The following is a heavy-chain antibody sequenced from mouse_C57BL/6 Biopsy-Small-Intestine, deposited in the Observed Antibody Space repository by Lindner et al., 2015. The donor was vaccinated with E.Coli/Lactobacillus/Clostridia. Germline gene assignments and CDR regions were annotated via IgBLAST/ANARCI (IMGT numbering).Heavy chain of an antibody. CDR2: INPGSGGT. CDR3: AIETAQVLDY. CDR1: GYAFTNYL. Sequence: VQLQESGAELVRPGTSVKVSCKASGYAFTNYLIEWVKQRPGQGLEWIGVINPGSGGTNYNEKFKGKATLTADKSSSTAYMQLSSLTSEDSAVYFCAIETAQVLDYWGQGTTLTVSS. J-gene: IGHJ2*01. D-gene: IGHD3-2*02. V-gene: IGHV1-54*01.